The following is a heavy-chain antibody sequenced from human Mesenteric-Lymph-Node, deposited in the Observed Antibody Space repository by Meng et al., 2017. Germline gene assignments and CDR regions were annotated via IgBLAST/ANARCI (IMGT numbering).Heavy chain of an antibody. CDR2: IVPVLNVA. CDR3: ATSRNRGYYYGSGSYSHFDA. J-gene: IGHJ1*01. V-gene: IGHV1-69*02. D-gene: IGHD3-10*01. Sequence: QVQLVQSGAEVRKPGSSVKVSCQASGGSFSTHTISWVRQTPGHGLEWMGRIVPVLNVADSAQEFQGRVAITANKVTNTAYMELSSLRSEDTAVYYCATSRNRGYYYGSGSYSHFDAWGQGSLVTVSS. CDR1: GGSFSTHT.